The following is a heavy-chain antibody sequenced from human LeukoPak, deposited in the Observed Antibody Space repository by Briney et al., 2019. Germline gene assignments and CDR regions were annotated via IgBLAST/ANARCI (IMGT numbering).Heavy chain of an antibody. Sequence: GGSLRLSCAASGFTFSSYWMHWVRQAPGKGLVWVSRINSDGSSTTYADSVKGRFTISRDNAKNTLYLQMNSLRAEDTAVYYCARVVGSSGWYLGYWGQGTLVTVSS. V-gene: IGHV3-74*01. CDR1: GFTFSSYW. J-gene: IGHJ4*02. CDR2: INSDGSST. D-gene: IGHD6-19*01. CDR3: ARVVGSSGWYLGY.